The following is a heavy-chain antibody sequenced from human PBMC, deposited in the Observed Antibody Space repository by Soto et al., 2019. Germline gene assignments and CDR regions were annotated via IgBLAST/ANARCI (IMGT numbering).Heavy chain of an antibody. CDR2: INHSGST. V-gene: IGHV4-34*01. Sequence: SETLSLTCAVYGGSFSGYYWSWIRQPPGKGLEWIGEINHSGSTNYNPSLKSRVTISVDTSKNQFSLKLSSVTAADTAVYYCARTLNWFDPWGQGTLVTVSS. CDR3: ARTLNWFDP. CDR1: GGSFSGYY. J-gene: IGHJ5*02.